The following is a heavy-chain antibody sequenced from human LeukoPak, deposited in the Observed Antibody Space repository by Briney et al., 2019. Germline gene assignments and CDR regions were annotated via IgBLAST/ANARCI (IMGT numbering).Heavy chain of an antibody. J-gene: IGHJ4*02. CDR3: ARRYYDYVWGSYRYTSYYFDY. CDR2: IYHSGST. CDR1: GYSISSGYY. D-gene: IGHD3-16*02. Sequence: SETLSLTCAVSGYSISSGYYWGWIRQPPGKGLEWIGSIYHSGSTYYNPSHKSRVTISVDASKNQFSLKLSSVTAADTAVYYCARRYYDYVWGSYRYTSYYFDYWGQGTLVTVSS. V-gene: IGHV4-38-2*01.